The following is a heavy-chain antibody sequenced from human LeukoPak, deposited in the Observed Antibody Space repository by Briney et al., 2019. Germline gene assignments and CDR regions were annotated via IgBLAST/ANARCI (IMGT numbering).Heavy chain of an antibody. CDR1: GGTFSSYA. D-gene: IGHD2-2*02. CDR3: ARGYCSSTSCYNEYFQH. J-gene: IGHJ1*01. CDR2: IITIFGTA. Sequence: ASVKVSCKASGGTFSSYAISWVRQAPGQGLEWMGGIITIFGTANYAQKFQGRVTITADESTSTAYMELRSLRSEDTAVYYCARGYCSSTSCYNEYFQHWGQGTLVTVSS. V-gene: IGHV1-69*13.